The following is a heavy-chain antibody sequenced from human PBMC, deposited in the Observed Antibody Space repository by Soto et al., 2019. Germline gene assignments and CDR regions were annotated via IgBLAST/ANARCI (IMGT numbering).Heavy chain of an antibody. J-gene: IGHJ4*01. CDR1: GFTFGNAW. Sequence: GGSLRLSCAASGFTFGNAWINWVRQAPGKGLEWVGRVKSKNDGGTTDFAAPVKGRFAISRDDSKNMVYLEMNGLQTEDTAIYYCTTDSYITSIIVRFDYWGHGTLVTVSS. CDR3: TTDSYITSIIVRFDY. V-gene: IGHV3-15*07. CDR2: VKSKNDGGTT. D-gene: IGHD3-22*01.